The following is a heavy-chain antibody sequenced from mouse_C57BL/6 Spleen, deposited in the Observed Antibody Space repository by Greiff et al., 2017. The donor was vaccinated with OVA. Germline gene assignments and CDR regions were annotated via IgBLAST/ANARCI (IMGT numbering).Heavy chain of an antibody. CDR2: ISSGGSYT. CDR3: ARLTEGYFDV. J-gene: IGHJ1*03. Sequence: EVNLVESGGDLVKPGGSLKLSCAASGFTFSSYGMSWVRQTPDKRLEWVATISSGGSYTYYPDSVKGRFTISRDNAKNTLYLQMSSLKSEDTAMYYCARLTEGYFDVWGTGTTVTVSS. CDR1: GFTFSSYG. V-gene: IGHV5-6*01.